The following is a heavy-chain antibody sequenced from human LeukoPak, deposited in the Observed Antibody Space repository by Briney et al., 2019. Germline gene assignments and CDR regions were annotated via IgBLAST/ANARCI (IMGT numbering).Heavy chain of an antibody. V-gene: IGHV3-9*01. CDR3: ARDRDADGFDY. Sequence: GGSLRLSCAASGFTFDDYAMHWVRQAPGKGLEWVSGISWNSGSIGYADSVKGRFTISRDNAKNSLDLQMNSLRAEDTAVYYCARDRDADGFDYWGQGTLVTVSS. CDR2: ISWNSGSI. D-gene: IGHD5-24*01. J-gene: IGHJ4*02. CDR1: GFTFDDYA.